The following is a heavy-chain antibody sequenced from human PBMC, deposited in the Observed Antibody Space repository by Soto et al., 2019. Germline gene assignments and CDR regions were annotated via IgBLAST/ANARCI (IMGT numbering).Heavy chain of an antibody. V-gene: IGHV4-31*03. D-gene: IGHD5-18*01. CDR1: GGSISSGDYY. J-gene: IGHJ4*02. CDR3: ARGLRGYSYGSPCDY. Sequence: QVQLQESGPGLVKPSQTLSLTCTVSGGSISSGDYYCNWIRQHPGKGLEWIGYIYYSGSTYYNPSLKSRVTISVDTSKTQCSLNLNAVAAADTAVCYCARGLRGYSYGSPCDYWGQGALVTVSS. CDR2: IYYSGST.